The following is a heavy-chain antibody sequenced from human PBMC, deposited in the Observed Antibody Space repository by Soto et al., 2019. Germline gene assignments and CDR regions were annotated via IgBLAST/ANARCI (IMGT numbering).Heavy chain of an antibody. V-gene: IGHV4-31*03. CDR3: ARGLILRFLEWLTPFDY. J-gene: IGHJ4*02. Sequence: PSETLSLTCTVSGGSISSGGYYWSWIRQHPGKGLEWIGYIYYSGSTYYNPSLKSRVTISVDTSKNQFSLKLSSVTAADTAVYCCARGLILRFLEWLTPFDYWGQGPLGTVSS. CDR1: GGSISSGGYY. CDR2: IYYSGST. D-gene: IGHD3-3*01.